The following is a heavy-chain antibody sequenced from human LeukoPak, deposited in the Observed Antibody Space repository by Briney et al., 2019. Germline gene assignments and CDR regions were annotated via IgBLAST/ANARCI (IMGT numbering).Heavy chain of an antibody. Sequence: PGGSLRLSCAASGFTFSTYWMSWVRQAPGKGLECVAHKNPDGGQEPCVDSVKGRFTVSRDNAKNSVFLQMNGLRVEDTAMYYCARWRGQQSEFDLWGQGTLVTVSS. CDR3: ARWRGQQSEFDL. V-gene: IGHV3-7*01. D-gene: IGHD6-13*01. CDR2: KNPDGGQE. J-gene: IGHJ4*02. CDR1: GFTFSTYW.